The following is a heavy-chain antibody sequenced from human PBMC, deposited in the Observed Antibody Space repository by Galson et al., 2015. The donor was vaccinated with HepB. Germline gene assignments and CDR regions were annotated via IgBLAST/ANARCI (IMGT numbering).Heavy chain of an antibody. CDR1: GFTVSSNY. CDR3: ARGSGSYYKGFDY. Sequence: SLRLSCAASGFTVSSNYMSWVRQAPGKGLEWVSVIYSGGSTYYADSVKGRFTISRDNSKNTLYLQMNSLRAEDTAVYYCARGSGSYYKGFDYWGQGTLVTVSS. J-gene: IGHJ4*02. CDR2: IYSGGST. D-gene: IGHD3-10*01. V-gene: IGHV3-66*01.